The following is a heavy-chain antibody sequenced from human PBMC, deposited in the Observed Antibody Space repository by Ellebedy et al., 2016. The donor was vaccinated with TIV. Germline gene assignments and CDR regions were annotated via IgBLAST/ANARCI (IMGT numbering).Heavy chain of an antibody. J-gene: IGHJ4*02. D-gene: IGHD3-10*01. CDR2: ISGSGGST. Sequence: GESLKISCAASGFTFSSYAMSWVRQAPGKGLEWVSAISGSGGSTYYADSVKGRYTISRDNSKNTLYLQMNSLRAEDTAVYYCVKGHGDSGTYWGQGTLVTVSS. V-gene: IGHV3-23*01. CDR1: GFTFSSYA. CDR3: VKGHGDSGTY.